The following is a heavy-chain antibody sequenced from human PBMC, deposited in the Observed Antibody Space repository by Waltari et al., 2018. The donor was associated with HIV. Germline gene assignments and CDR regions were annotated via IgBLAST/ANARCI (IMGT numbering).Heavy chain of an antibody. V-gene: IGHV1-2*02. CDR1: GYTFTGYY. D-gene: IGHD1-1*01. J-gene: IGHJ4*02. Sequence: QVQLVQSGAEVRKPGASVKVSCKTSGYTFTGYYIHWVRQAPGQGLQWMGCFNPKTGGVSYTQSFQGRVIMTRDTSVNIAYMELSSLRSDDTATYFCARGLGGGTIYDYWGQGTLVTVSS. CDR3: ARGLGGGTIYDY. CDR2: FNPKTGGV.